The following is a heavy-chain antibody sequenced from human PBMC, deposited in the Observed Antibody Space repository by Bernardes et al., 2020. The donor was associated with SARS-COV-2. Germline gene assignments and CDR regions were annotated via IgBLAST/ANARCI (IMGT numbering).Heavy chain of an antibody. V-gene: IGHV6-1*01. CDR1: WDSFSSNSVA. CDR3: ARGNNNGFDI. Sequence: SQTRSLTFAISWDSFSSNSVAWNLLRQSPSRGLEWLGRAYRRHIEYAVFVRSRITINADTSKNQITLQLTSVTPEDTAVYYCARGNNNGFDIWGRGTLVTVSS. J-gene: IGHJ3*02. CDR2: AYRRHI. D-gene: IGHD1-20*01.